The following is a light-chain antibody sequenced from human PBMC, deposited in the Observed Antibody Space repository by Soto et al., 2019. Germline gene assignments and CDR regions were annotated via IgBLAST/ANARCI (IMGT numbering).Light chain of an antibody. V-gene: IGKV3-20*01. CDR3: QHYVTSLTT. CDR2: GAS. CDR1: QSVSSN. Sequence: EIVLRKSPASMSLSQGKRATLSCSPSQSVSSNLAWYQQKPGQAPRLLIFGASIRVKGIPDRFIGSGSGTDFTLTIYRLEPEDFAVYYCQHYVTSLTTFGQGTKVDIK. J-gene: IGKJ1*01.